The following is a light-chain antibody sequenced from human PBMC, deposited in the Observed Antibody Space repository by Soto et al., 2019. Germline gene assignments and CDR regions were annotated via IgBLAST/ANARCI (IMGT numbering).Light chain of an antibody. CDR1: QSVSSSS. Sequence: EIVLTQSPGTLSLSPGERAALSCRASQSVSSSSLAWYQQKPGQAPRLLIHGASSRATGIPDRFSGSGSGTDFTLPISRLEPEDFAVYYCQVYGSSPKTFGQGTEVEMK. CDR3: QVYGSSPKT. CDR2: GAS. J-gene: IGKJ1*01. V-gene: IGKV3-20*01.